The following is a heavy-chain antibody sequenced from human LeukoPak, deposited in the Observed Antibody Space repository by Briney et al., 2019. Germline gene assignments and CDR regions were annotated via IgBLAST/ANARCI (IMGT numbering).Heavy chain of an antibody. Sequence: GASVKVSCTASGYTFTSYYMHWVRQAPGEGLEWMGIINPSGGSTTYAQKFQGRVTMTRDMSTSTVYMDLSSLRSEDTAVYHCARDGSSSGWFDPWGQGTLVTVSS. V-gene: IGHV1-46*01. D-gene: IGHD6-6*01. CDR1: GYTFTSYY. CDR3: ARDGSSSGWFDP. CDR2: INPSGGST. J-gene: IGHJ5*02.